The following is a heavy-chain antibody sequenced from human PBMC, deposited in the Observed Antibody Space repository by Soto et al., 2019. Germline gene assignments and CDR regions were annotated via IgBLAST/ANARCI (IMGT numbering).Heavy chain of an antibody. CDR2: ISDSGSSI. J-gene: IGHJ4*02. CDR1: GFAFSSYG. Sequence: EVRLVESGGGLVSPGGSLRRSCAASGFAFSSYGLNWVRQAPGRGLEWISYISDSGSSIYYVDTVKGRFTASRDNAKNSVYLQMNSLRAEDTAVYYCARDLGPDYSRGYWGQGTLVTASS. D-gene: IGHD4-4*01. V-gene: IGHV3-48*03. CDR3: ARDLGPDYSRGY.